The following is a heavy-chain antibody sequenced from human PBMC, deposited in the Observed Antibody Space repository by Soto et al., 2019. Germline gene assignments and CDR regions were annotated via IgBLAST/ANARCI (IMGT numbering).Heavy chain of an antibody. V-gene: IGHV4-39*01. Sequence: PSDTLSLTCTVSGGSISSSSYYWGWIRQPPGMGLEWIGSIFYSGTTYYNPSLKSRVTIFVDTSKNQFSLQLTSVTAADTAVYYCARGAGSPTYYYGMGVWGQGTTVTVS. CDR2: IFYSGTT. J-gene: IGHJ6*02. D-gene: IGHD2-15*01. CDR1: GGSISSSSYY. CDR3: ARGAGSPTYYYGMGV.